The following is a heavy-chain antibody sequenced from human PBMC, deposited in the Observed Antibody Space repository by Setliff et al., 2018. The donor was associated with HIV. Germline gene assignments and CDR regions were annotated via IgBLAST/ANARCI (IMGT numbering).Heavy chain of an antibody. D-gene: IGHD4-17*01. CDR3: ARGPGGVTTPFDY. V-gene: IGHV3-48*04. CDR2: ISSSSSTI. J-gene: IGHJ4*02. Sequence: GGSLRLSCAASGFTFSSHAMNWVRQAPGKGLEWVSYISSSSSTIYYADSVKGRFTISRDNAKNSLYLQMNSLRAEDTAVYYCARGPGGVTTPFDYWGQGTLVTVSS. CDR1: GFTFSSHA.